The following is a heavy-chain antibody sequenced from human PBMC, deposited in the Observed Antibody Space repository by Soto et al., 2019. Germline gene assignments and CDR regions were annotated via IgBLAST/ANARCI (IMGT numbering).Heavy chain of an antibody. D-gene: IGHD3-3*01. J-gene: IGHJ4*02. CDR3: ARDPRRFLGVGSYFDY. Sequence: ASVKVSCKASGYTFTSYGICWVRQAPGQGLEWMGWISAYNGNTNYAQKLQGRVTMTTDTSTSTAYMELRSLRSDDTAVYYCARDPRRFLGVGSYFDYWGQGTQVTVSS. CDR2: ISAYNGNT. V-gene: IGHV1-18*01. CDR1: GYTFTSYG.